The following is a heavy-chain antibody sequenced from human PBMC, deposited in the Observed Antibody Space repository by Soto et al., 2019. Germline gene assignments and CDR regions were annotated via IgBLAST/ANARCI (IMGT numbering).Heavy chain of an antibody. D-gene: IGHD2-2*01. Sequence: SETLSLTCTVSGGSISSSSYYWGWIRQPPGKGLEWIGSIYYSGGTYYNPSLKSRVTISVDTSKNQFSLKLSSVTAADTAVYNCASVECSKTSCYENYWGQGALVTLSS. CDR2: IYYSGGT. V-gene: IGHV4-39*01. J-gene: IGHJ4*02. CDR1: GGSISSSSYY. CDR3: ASVECSKTSCYENY.